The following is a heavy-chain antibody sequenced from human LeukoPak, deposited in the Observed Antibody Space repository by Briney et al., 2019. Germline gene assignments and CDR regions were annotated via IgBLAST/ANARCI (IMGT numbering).Heavy chain of an antibody. CDR2: IYYSGST. D-gene: IGHD6-13*01. CDR3: ARVLYSSSWYKGGAFDI. Sequence: SETLSLTCAVYGGSFSGYYWSWIRQPPGKGLEWIGYIYYSGSTNYKPSLKSRVTISVDTSKNQFSLKLSSVTAADTAVYYCARVLYSSSWYKGGAFDIWGQGTMVTVSS. J-gene: IGHJ3*02. CDR1: GGSFSGYY. V-gene: IGHV4-59*01.